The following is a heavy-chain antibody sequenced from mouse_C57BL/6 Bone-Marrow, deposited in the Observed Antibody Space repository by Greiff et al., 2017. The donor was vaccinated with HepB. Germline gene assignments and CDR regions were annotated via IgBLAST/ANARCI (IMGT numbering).Heavy chain of an antibody. Sequence: EVQLQQSGPELVKPGASVKISCKASGYTFTDYYMNWVKQSHGKSLEWIGDINPNNGGTSYNQKFKGKATLTADKSSSTAYMELRSLTSEDSAVYYCARRGDDYDGYFDVWGTGTTVTVSS. CDR1: GYTFTDYY. J-gene: IGHJ1*03. D-gene: IGHD2-4*01. CDR3: ARRGDDYDGYFDV. CDR2: INPNNGGT. V-gene: IGHV1-26*01.